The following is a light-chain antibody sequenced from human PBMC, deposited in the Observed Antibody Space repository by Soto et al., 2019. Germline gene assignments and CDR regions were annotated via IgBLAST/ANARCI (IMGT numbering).Light chain of an antibody. CDR2: DAS. Sequence: DIQMTQSPSTLSPSVGDRVTITCRASRSISDLLASYQQKPGKAPKLLIFDASSLKGGVPSRVTGSGAGTEFTLTISGRQPDDVAPYYCLQYGSQSWSFGQGTKVEI. CDR3: LQYGSQSWS. V-gene: IGKV1-5*01. J-gene: IGKJ1*01. CDR1: RSISDL.